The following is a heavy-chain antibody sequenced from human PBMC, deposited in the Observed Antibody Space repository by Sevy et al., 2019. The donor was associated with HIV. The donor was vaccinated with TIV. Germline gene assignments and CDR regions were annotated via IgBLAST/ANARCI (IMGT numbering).Heavy chain of an antibody. J-gene: IGHJ4*02. CDR1: GYTFTGYY. CDR3: ARAIIIMAHIGSFPFDY. Sequence: ASVKDSCKASGYTFTGYYMHWVRQAPGQGLEWMGRINPNSGGTNYAQKFQGRVTMTRDTSISTAYMELSRLRSDDTAVYYCARAIIIMAHIGSFPFDYWGQGTLVTVSS. D-gene: IGHD3-10*01. V-gene: IGHV1-2*06. CDR2: INPNSGGT.